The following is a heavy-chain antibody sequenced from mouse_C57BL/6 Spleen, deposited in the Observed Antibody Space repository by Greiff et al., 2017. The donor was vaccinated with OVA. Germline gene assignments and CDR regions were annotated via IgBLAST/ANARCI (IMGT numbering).Heavy chain of an antibody. CDR3: TRDGTGAWFAD. V-gene: IGHV1-15*01. D-gene: IGHD4-1*01. CDR1: GYTFTDYE. Sequence: QVHVKQSGAELVRPGASVTLSCKASGYTFTDYEMHWVKQTPVHGLEWIGAIDPETGGTAYNQKFKGKAILTADKSSSTAYMELRSLTSEGAAVYYCTRDGTGAWFADWGKGTLVTVSA. CDR2: IDPETGGT. J-gene: IGHJ3*01.